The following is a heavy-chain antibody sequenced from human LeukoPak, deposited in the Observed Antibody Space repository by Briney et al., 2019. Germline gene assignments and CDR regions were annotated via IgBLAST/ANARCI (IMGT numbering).Heavy chain of an antibody. D-gene: IGHD6-13*01. Sequence: PSETLSLTCTVSGGSISSYYWSWIRQPPGKGLEWIGYIYYSGSTNYNPSLKSRVTISVDTSKNQFSLKLSSVTAADTAVYYCARYSGSWSENWFDPWGQGTLVTVSS. CDR1: GGSISSYY. CDR3: ARYSGSWSENWFDP. J-gene: IGHJ5*02. CDR2: IYYSGST. V-gene: IGHV4-59*01.